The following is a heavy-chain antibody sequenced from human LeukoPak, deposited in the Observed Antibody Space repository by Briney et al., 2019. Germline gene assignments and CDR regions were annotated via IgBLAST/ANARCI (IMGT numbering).Heavy chain of an antibody. V-gene: IGHV4-30-4*01. Sequence: PSETLSLTCTVSGGSISSGDYYWSWIRQPPGQGLEWIGYIYYSGSTYYNPSLKSRVTISVDTSKNQFSLKLSSVTAADTAVYYCARAPYEYVWGSYRQGERPKKRKYYFDYWGQGTLVTVSS. CDR1: GGSISSGDYY. D-gene: IGHD3-16*02. CDR3: ARAPYEYVWGSYRQGERPKKRKYYFDY. J-gene: IGHJ4*02. CDR2: IYYSGST.